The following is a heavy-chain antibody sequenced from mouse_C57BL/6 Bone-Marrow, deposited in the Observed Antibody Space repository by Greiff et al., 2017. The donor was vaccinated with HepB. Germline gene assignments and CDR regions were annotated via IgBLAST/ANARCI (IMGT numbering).Heavy chain of an antibody. D-gene: IGHD1-1*01. V-gene: IGHV5-16*01. CDR3: ARAPYYYGSSPYYFDY. CDR1: GFTFSDYY. J-gene: IGHJ2*01. Sequence: EVKVVESEGGLVQPGSSMKLSCTASGFTFSDYYMAWVRQVPEKGLEWVANINYDGSSTYYLDSLKSRFIISRDNAKNILYLQMSSLKSEDTATYYCARAPYYYGSSPYYFDYWGQGTTLTVSS. CDR2: INYDGSST.